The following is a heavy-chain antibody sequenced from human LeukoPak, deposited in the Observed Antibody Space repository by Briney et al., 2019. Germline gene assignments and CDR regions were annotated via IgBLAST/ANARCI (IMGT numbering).Heavy chain of an antibody. V-gene: IGHV2-70*11. J-gene: IGHJ4*02. D-gene: IGHD3-9*01. CDR2: IDWDDDK. Sequence: SGPALVKPTQTLTLTCTFSGFSLSTSGMCVSWIRRPPGKALEWLARIDWDDDKYYSTSLKTRLTISKDTSKNQVVLTMTNMDPVDTATYYCARDILTGYSFDYWGQGTLVTVSS. CDR3: ARDILTGYSFDY. CDR1: GFSLSTSGMC.